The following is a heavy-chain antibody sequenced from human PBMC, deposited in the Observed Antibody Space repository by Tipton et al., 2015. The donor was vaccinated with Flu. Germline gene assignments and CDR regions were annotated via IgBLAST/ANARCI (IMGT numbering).Heavy chain of an antibody. V-gene: IGHV4-38-2*01. J-gene: IGHJ5*02. Sequence: LRLSCVVSGYSISNGFYWGWIRQAPGRGLEWVGSVYHTGTTYYNPSLKSRVIMSVDRSNNQFSLHLTSVTAADTAVYYCARGLIAVAATGNRFDPWGQGALVTVSS. CDR2: VYHTGTT. D-gene: IGHD6-19*01. CDR1: GYSISNGFY. CDR3: ARGLIAVAATGNRFDP.